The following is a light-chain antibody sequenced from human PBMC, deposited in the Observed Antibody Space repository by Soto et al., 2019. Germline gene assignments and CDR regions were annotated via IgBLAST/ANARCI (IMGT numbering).Light chain of an antibody. J-gene: IGKJ5*01. CDR1: QSVRSNY. CDR2: GAF. V-gene: IGKV3-20*01. CDR3: QQYGSSPPIT. Sequence: EIVLTQSPGTLSLSPGERATLSCRASQSVRSNYLAWYQQKPGQAPRLLIYGAFTRATGIPDRFSGSGSWTDFTLTISILELEDFAVYYCQQYGSSPPITFGQGTRLEIK.